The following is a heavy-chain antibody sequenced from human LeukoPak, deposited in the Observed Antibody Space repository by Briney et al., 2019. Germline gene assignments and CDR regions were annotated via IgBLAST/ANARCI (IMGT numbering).Heavy chain of an antibody. Sequence: SETLSLTCTISGYSISGAYYWGWIRQPPGKGLEWIGSMYHSGNTYHNPSLKSRVTISVDTSKNHFSLKLTSVTAADTAVYYCARIATAGIYYMDVWGKGTTVTVSS. CDR1: GYSISGAYY. J-gene: IGHJ6*03. V-gene: IGHV4-38-2*02. D-gene: IGHD6-13*01. CDR3: ARIATAGIYYMDV. CDR2: MYHSGNT.